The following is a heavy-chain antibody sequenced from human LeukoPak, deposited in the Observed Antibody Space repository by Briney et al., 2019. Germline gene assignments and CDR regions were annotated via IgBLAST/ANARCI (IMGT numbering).Heavy chain of an antibody. V-gene: IGHV4-39*07. CDR3: AREFGSSGWYGGIRTPWFDP. D-gene: IGHD6-19*01. CDR1: GGSISTTNYY. CDR2: VYYSGST. J-gene: IGHJ5*02. Sequence: PSETLSLTCTVSGGSISTTNYYWGWIRQSPGKGLEWFGCVYYSGSTYYNPSLKSRVTISVDTSKNQFSLKLSSVTAADTAVYYCAREFGSSGWYGGIRTPWFDPWGQGTLVTVSS.